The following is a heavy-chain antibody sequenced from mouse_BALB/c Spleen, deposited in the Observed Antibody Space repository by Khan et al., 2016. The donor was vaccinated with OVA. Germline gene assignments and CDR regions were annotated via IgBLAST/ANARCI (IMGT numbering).Heavy chain of an antibody. V-gene: IGHV14-3*02. CDR3: ATLYGNPLAF. CDR1: GFNIKDTY. Sequence: IQLVQSGAELVKPGASVKLSCSASGFNIKDTYIHWMKQRPEQGLEWIGRIDPPNDDSKYGPKFQAKATLTADTSSHTAYLQLSSLTSEDTAVYYCATLYGNPLAFWGQGTLVSVSA. D-gene: IGHD2-1*01. CDR2: IDPPNDDS. J-gene: IGHJ3*01.